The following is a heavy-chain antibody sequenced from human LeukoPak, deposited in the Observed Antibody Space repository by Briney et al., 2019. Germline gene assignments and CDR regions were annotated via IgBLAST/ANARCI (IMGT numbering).Heavy chain of an antibody. CDR3: ATLGSYFDY. J-gene: IGHJ4*02. CDR1: GFTFSSYW. V-gene: IGHV3-74*01. CDR2: ISSDGSST. D-gene: IGHD3-10*01. Sequence: GGSLRLSCAASGFTFSSYWMHRVRQAPGKGLVWVSRISSDGSSTNYADSVMGRFTVSRDNAENTLFLQMNSLRAEDTAVYYCATLGSYFDYWGQGTLVTVSP.